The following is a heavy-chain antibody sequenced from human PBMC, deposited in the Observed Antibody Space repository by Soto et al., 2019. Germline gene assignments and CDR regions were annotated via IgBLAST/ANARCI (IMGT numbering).Heavy chain of an antibody. CDR1: GGSISSYY. Sequence: QVQLQESGPGLVKPSETLSLTCTVSGGSISSYYWRWIRQPPGKGLEWIGYIYYSGSTNYNPSLKSRVPISADTSKNQCSLVLSSVTAADTAVSDCARDAGDSGYDGGFDYWGQGTLVTVSS. CDR2: IYYSGST. CDR3: ARDAGDSGYDGGFDY. J-gene: IGHJ4*02. D-gene: IGHD5-12*01. V-gene: IGHV4-59*01.